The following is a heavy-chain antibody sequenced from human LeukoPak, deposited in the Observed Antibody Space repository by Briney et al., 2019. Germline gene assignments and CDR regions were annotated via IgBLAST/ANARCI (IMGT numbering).Heavy chain of an antibody. D-gene: IGHD3-22*01. J-gene: IGHJ4*02. CDR2: INPNSGGT. Sequence: ASVKVSCKASGYTFTGYYMHWVRQAPGQGLEWMGWINPNSGGTNYAQEFQGRVTMTRDTSISTAYMELSRLRSDDPAVYYCARDSFPYYYDSSGYELDYWGQGTLVTVSS. V-gene: IGHV1-2*02. CDR3: ARDSFPYYYDSSGYELDY. CDR1: GYTFTGYY.